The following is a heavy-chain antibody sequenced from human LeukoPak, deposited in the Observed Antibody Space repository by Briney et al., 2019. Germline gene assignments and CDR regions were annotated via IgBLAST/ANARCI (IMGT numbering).Heavy chain of an antibody. V-gene: IGHV4-59*01. CDR3: ARGALNWFDP. Sequence: PSETLSLTCTVSGGSIGSYFWSWIRQPPGKGLEWIGYISKSGSTNNNPALKSRVTISKDTSKNQFSLKVTSVTAADTAVYYCARGALNWFDPWGQGTLVTVSS. CDR2: ISKSGST. J-gene: IGHJ5*02. CDR1: GGSIGSYF.